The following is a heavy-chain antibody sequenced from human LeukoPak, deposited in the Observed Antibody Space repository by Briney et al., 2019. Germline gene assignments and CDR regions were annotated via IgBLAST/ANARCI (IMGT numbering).Heavy chain of an antibody. CDR2: ISSSSSYI. CDR3: ARDGEGYCSSTSCYYYYYYGMDV. CDR1: GFTFSSYS. Sequence: GGSLRLSCAASGFTFSSYSMNWVRQAPGKGLEWVSSISSSSSYIYYADSVKGRFTISRDNAKNSLYLQMNSLRAEDTAVYYCARDGEGYCSSTSCYYYYYYGMDVWGQGTTVTVSS. D-gene: IGHD2-2*01. J-gene: IGHJ6*02. V-gene: IGHV3-21*01.